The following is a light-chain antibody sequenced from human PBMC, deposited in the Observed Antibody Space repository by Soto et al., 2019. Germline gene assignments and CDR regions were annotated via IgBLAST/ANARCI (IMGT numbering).Light chain of an antibody. Sequence: IVLTQSPGTLSLSPGERATLSCRASQSFTGSFLAWYQQKPGQAPRLLIYDASSRATGIPDRFSRSGSGTDFTLTISRLEPEDFAVYYCQQYGSSPQAFGQGTKVEIK. J-gene: IGKJ1*01. CDR3: QQYGSSPQA. CDR2: DAS. CDR1: QSFTGSF. V-gene: IGKV3-20*01.